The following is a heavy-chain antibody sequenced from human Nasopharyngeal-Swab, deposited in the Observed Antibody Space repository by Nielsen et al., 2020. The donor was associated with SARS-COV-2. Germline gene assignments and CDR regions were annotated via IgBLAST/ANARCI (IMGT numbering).Heavy chain of an antibody. CDR1: GLTFSSYG. J-gene: IGHJ4*02. CDR3: AKTRGYSYGWADY. Sequence: GGSLRLSCEASGLTFSSYGMHWVRQAPGKGLEWVAVILNDGSNKYYADSVKGRSTISRDNSKNTLYLQMNSLRVEDTAVYYCAKTRGYSYGWADYWGQGTLVTVSS. D-gene: IGHD5-18*01. CDR2: ILNDGSNK. V-gene: IGHV3-30*18.